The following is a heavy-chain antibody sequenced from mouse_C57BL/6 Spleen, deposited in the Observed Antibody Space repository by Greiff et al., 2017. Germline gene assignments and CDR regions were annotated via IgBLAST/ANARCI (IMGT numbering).Heavy chain of an antibody. CDR2: ISSGGSYT. CDR1: GFTFSSYG. Sequence: EVQLVESGGDLVKPGGSLKLSCAASGFTFSSYGMSWVRQTPDKRLEWVATISSGGSYTYYPDSVKGRFTISRDNAKNTLYLHMSSLKSEDTAMYYCARHPYDYDDVNWYFDVWGTGTTVTVSS. J-gene: IGHJ1*03. CDR3: ARHPYDYDDVNWYFDV. D-gene: IGHD2-4*01. V-gene: IGHV5-6*01.